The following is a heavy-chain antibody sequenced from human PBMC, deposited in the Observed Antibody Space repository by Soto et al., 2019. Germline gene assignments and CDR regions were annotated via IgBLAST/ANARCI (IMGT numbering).Heavy chain of an antibody. CDR1: GYSIRNGYY. CDR3: ARVGPYCAGDCYSPPP. D-gene: IGHD2-21*02. Sequence: PSETLSRTWTVSGYSIRNGYYWGWIRQPPGKGLEWIGTIYHSGSTYYNPSLKSRVTISVDASENHFSLKLSSVTAAYTAVYSCARVGPYCAGDCYSPPPCGQGTL. V-gene: IGHV4-38-2*02. J-gene: IGHJ5*02. CDR2: IYHSGST.